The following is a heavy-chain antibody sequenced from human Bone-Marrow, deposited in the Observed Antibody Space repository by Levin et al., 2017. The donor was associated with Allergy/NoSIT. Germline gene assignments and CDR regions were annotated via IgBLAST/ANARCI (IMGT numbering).Heavy chain of an antibody. D-gene: IGHD3-10*01. V-gene: IGHV3-66*02. CDR3: ARKFYYGSGSHGYFDY. CDR2: IYSGGNT. CDR1: GFTVSSNY. Sequence: GGSLRLSCAASGFTVSSNYMSWVRQAPGKGLEWVSVIYSGGNTYYPDSVKGRFTISRDKSKNTLYLQMNSLRAEDTAVYYCARKFYYGSGSHGYFDYWGQGTLVTVSS. J-gene: IGHJ4*02.